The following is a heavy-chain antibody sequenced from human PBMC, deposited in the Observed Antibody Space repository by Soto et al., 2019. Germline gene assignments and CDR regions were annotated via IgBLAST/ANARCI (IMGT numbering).Heavy chain of an antibody. J-gene: IGHJ4*02. V-gene: IGHV3-30*18. CDR2: ISYDGSNK. Sequence: PVGSLRLSCAASGFTVSSNYMHWVRQAPGKGLEWVAVISYDGSNKYYADSVKGRFTISRDNSKNTLYLQMNSLRAEDTAVYYCAKDLDSITMIVVVTLGGFDYWGQGTLVTVSS. CDR3: AKDLDSITMIVVVTLGGFDY. CDR1: GFTVSSNY. D-gene: IGHD3-22*01.